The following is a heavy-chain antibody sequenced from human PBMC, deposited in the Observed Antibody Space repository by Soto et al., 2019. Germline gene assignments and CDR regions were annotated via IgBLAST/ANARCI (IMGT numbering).Heavy chain of an antibody. J-gene: IGHJ4*02. CDR3: ASQLPTTSFFDY. Sequence: PSETLSLTCTVSGGSISSGGYYWSWIRQHPGKGLEWIGYIYYSGSTYYNPSLKSRVTISVDTSKNQFSLKLSSVTAADTAVYYCASQLPTTSFFDYWGQGTLVTVSS. CDR1: GGSISSGGYY. CDR2: IYYSGST. D-gene: IGHD1-7*01. V-gene: IGHV4-31*03.